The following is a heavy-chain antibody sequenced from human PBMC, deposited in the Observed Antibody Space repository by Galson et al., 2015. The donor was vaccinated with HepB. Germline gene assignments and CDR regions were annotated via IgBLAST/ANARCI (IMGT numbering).Heavy chain of an antibody. Sequence: SLRLSCAAFGFTFSSYAMHWVRQAPGKGLEWVAVISYDGSNKYYADSVKGRFTISRDNSKNTLYLQMNSLRAEDTAVYYCARGTVPPWGQGTLVTVSS. CDR1: GFTFSSYA. CDR2: ISYDGSNK. D-gene: IGHD2-2*01. J-gene: IGHJ4*02. V-gene: IGHV3-30-3*01. CDR3: ARGTVPP.